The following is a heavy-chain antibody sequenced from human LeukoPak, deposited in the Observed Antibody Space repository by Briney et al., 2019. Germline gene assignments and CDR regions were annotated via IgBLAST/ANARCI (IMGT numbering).Heavy chain of an antibody. CDR1: GFTFNTYS. V-gene: IGHV3-21*01. J-gene: IGHJ4*02. D-gene: IGHD6-19*01. CDR3: ARDGASSGWFDY. CDR2: IDSSGGYM. Sequence: GGSLRLSCEASGFTFNTYSMNWARQAPGKGLEWVSSIDSSGGYMFYADSVKGRFTISRDNAKNSLYLQMNSLRAEDTAVYYCARDGASSGWFDYWGQGTLVTVSS.